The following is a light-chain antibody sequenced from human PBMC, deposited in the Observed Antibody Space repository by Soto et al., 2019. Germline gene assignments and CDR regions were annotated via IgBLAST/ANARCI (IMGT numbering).Light chain of an antibody. CDR1: QSVSSN. V-gene: IGKV3-15*01. J-gene: IGKJ1*01. CDR3: QQYNNWPQT. CDR2: GAS. Sequence: EIVMTQSPGTLSVSPGERATLSCRASQSVSSNLAWYQQKPGQAPRLLIYGASTRATGIPARFSGSGSGTEFTLTISSLQSEDFAFYYCQQYNNWPQTLGQGTKVEIK.